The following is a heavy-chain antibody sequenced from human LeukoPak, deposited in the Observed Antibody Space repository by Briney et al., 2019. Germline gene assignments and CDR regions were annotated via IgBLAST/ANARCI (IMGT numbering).Heavy chain of an antibody. Sequence: SETLSLTCSVSVVSMNGYYWSWLRQSAGNRLEWIGHVDSSGNTNYNPSLESRVTMSVDTSKKQFSLKLTSVTAADMAVYFCARQFLVGSAFHAFDLWGQGTRVTVSS. CDR1: VVSMNGYY. J-gene: IGHJ3*01. D-gene: IGHD2-15*01. V-gene: IGHV4-4*07. CDR3: ARQFLVGSAFHAFDL. CDR2: VDSSGNT.